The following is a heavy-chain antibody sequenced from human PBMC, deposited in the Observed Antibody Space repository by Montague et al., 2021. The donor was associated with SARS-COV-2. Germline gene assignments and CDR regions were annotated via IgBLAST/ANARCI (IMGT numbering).Heavy chain of an antibody. D-gene: IGHD2-21*02. V-gene: IGHV4-61*02. CDR2: IHTSGST. CDR3: ASSHYGGGCY. Sequence: TLSLTCTVSGGSISYGSYSWTWIRQPAGKGLEWIGRIHTSGSTNYNPSLKSRVAISIDTSKDQFSLELSSVTAADTAVYYCASSHYGGGCYSGQGTLVTVSS. J-gene: IGHJ4*02. CDR1: GGSISYGSYS.